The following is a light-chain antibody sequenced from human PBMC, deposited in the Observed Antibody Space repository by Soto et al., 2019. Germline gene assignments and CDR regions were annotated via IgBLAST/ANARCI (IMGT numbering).Light chain of an antibody. CDR2: DAS. J-gene: IGKJ2*01. V-gene: IGKV3-20*01. CDR1: QRVSNSY. Sequence: EIVFPQSPGTLSLFPGDRATLSCRANQRVSNSYLAWFQQKPGQAPRLLIYDASSRAAGVPDRVSGGGSGTDFTLTISALEPEDFALYFCQQYERPPFAFGQGTRLEI. CDR3: QQYERPPFA.